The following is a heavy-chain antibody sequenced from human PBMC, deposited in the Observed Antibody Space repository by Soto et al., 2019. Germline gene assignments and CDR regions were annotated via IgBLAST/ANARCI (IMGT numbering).Heavy chain of an antibody. V-gene: IGHV4-30-4*01. Sequence: QVQLQESGPGLVKPSQTLSLTCTFSGGSISSADYYWTWIRQPPGKGLEWIGRIYYSGSTYYNPSLESRVTISVDTSKNQFSLKLNSVTAADTAVYYCARETRTQWLASGPDFWGQGTLVTVSS. J-gene: IGHJ4*02. CDR2: IYYSGST. D-gene: IGHD6-19*01. CDR1: GGSISSADYY. CDR3: ARETRTQWLASGPDF.